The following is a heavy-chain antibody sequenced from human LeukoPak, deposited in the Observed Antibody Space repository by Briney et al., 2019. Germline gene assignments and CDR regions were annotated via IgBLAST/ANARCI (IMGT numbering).Heavy chain of an antibody. CDR2: ISSSGSTI. V-gene: IGHV3-11*01. CDR3: ARDPYYYGSGSFDY. Sequence: GGSLRLSCVASGFSFSNHWMSWVRQAPGKGLEWVSYISSSGSTIYYADSVKGRFTISRDNAKNSLYLQMNSLRAEDTAVYYCARDPYYYGSGSFDYWGQGTLVTVSS. D-gene: IGHD3-10*01. CDR1: GFSFSNHW. J-gene: IGHJ4*02.